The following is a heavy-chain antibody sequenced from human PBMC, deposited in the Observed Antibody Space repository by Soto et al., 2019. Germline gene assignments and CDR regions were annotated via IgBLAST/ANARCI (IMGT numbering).Heavy chain of an antibody. D-gene: IGHD2-2*03. Sequence: PSETLALTCTVSGGSITSGGYYWSWIRQPPGKGLEWIGNIYYSGNTNYNPSLKSRVTISVDTSKNHFSLKLISVTTADTAVYFCAREGNLGRWIQPLDSWGQGTLVTVSS. V-gene: IGHV4-61*03. CDR1: GGSITSGGYY. CDR3: AREGNLGRWIQPLDS. CDR2: IYYSGNT. J-gene: IGHJ4*02.